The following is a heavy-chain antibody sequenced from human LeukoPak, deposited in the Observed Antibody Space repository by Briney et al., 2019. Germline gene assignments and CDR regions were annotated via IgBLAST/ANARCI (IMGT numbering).Heavy chain of an antibody. CDR2: ISSSSNYI. V-gene: IGHV3-21*01. D-gene: IGHD4-17*01. CDR3: ARDSTENYYGMDV. J-gene: IGHJ6*02. CDR1: GFTFSRYS. Sequence: PGGSLRLSCAASGFTFSRYSMNWVRQAPGQGLEWVSSISSSSNYICYADSVKGRFTISRDNAKNSLYLQMNSLRAEDTAVYYCARDSTENYYGMDVWGQGTTVTVSS.